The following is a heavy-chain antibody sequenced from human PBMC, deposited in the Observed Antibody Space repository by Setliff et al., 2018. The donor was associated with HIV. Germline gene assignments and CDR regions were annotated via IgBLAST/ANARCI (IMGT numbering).Heavy chain of an antibody. Sequence: GESLKISCKGSGYTFTSHWIAWVRQMPGKGLEWMGIIYPGDSDTRYSPSFQGQVTISADKSIDTAYLQWNTLKASDTAMYYCARAGDYLTAFFDYWGRGTLVTVSS. D-gene: IGHD3-9*01. CDR2: IYPGDSDT. CDR1: GYTFTSHW. V-gene: IGHV5-51*01. J-gene: IGHJ4*02. CDR3: ARAGDYLTAFFDY.